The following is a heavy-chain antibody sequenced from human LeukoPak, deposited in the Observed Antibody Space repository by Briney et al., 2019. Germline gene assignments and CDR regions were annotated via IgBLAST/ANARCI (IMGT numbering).Heavy chain of an antibody. V-gene: IGHV4-4*02. Sequence: PSETLSPTCAVSGGSISGSNWWSWVRQPPGKGLEWIGEIYHSGSTNYNPSLKSRVTISVDKSKNQFSLKLSSVTAADTAVYYCARIHRYCSGGACYVLDNWGQGTLVAVSS. D-gene: IGHD2-15*01. CDR3: ARIHRYCSGGACYVLDN. CDR2: IYHSGST. J-gene: IGHJ4*02. CDR1: GGSISGSNW.